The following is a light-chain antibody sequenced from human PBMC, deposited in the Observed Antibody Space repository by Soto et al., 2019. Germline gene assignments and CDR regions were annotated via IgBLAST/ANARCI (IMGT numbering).Light chain of an antibody. CDR3: CSYAGSSTWV. Sequence: QSALTQPASVSGSPGQSITISCTGTRSDIGSYNDVSWYQQHPGKAPKLMIYEVTKRPSGVSNSFSGSKSGYMASLTISGLQAEDEADYYCCSYAGSSTWVFGGGTKLTVL. V-gene: IGLV2-23*02. J-gene: IGLJ3*02. CDR1: RSDIGSYND. CDR2: EVT.